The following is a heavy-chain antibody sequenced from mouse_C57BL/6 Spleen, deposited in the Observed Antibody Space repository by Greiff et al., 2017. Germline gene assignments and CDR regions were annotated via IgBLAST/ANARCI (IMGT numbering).Heavy chain of an antibody. CDR1: GFNIKNTY. CDR3: ARSPDYGNYWCAY. V-gene: IGHV14-3*01. J-gene: IGHJ3*01. Sequence: VQLQQSVAELVRPGASVKLSCTASGFNIKNTYMHWVKQRPEQGLEWIGRIAPANGTTKYAPKFPGKATITADTSSNTAYLQLSSLTSEDTAIYYCARSPDYGNYWCAYWGQGTLVTVSA. CDR2: IAPANGTT. D-gene: IGHD2-1*01.